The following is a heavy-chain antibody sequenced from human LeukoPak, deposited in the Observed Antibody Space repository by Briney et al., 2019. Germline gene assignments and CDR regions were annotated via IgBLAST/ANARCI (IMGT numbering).Heavy chain of an antibody. J-gene: IGHJ5*02. CDR3: ARGRLWFGELLHNNWFDP. V-gene: IGHV1-8*01. CDR1: GYTFASYD. CDR2: MNPHSGNT. Sequence: GASVTVSCKASGYTFASYDINWVRQAPGQGLEWMGWMNPHSGNTDYPQNFQRRVTMTSNTSISTAYMELSSLRSEDTAVYYCARGRLWFGELLHNNWFDPWGQGTLVTVSS. D-gene: IGHD3-10*01.